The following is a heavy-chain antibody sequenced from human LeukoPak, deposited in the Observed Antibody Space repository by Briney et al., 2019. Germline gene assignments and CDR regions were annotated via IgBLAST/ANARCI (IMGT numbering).Heavy chain of an antibody. CDR1: GLSLSSYE. D-gene: IGHD3-10*02. Sequence: GGSLRLSCAASGLSLSSYEMIWVRQAPGKGLEWVSYISSSGSTIYYADSVKGRFTISRDNAKNSLYLQMNSLRAEDTAVYDCAELGITMIGGVWGKGTTVTTSS. CDR3: AELGITMIGGV. J-gene: IGHJ6*04. CDR2: ISSSGSTI. V-gene: IGHV3-48*03.